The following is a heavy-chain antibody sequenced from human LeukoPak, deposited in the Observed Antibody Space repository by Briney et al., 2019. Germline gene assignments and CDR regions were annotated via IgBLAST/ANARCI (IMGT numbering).Heavy chain of an antibody. CDR2: IWFDGCNK. J-gene: IGHJ4*02. V-gene: IGHV3-33*01. Sequence: AGGSLRLSCAASGFTFSNYGMRWVRQAPGKGLEWVALIWFDGCNKFQADSVKGRFTISRDNSKNTLFLQMNSLRAEDTAVYNCAREWGHIAVSGSPGNWGQGALVTVSS. CDR3: AREWGHIAVSGSPGN. D-gene: IGHD6-19*01. CDR1: GFTFSNYG.